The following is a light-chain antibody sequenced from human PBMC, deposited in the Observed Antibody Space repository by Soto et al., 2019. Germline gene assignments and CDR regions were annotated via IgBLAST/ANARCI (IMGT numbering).Light chain of an antibody. J-gene: IGLJ1*01. CDR1: SSNIGAGYD. CDR2: GNS. CDR3: QSYDSNLSGSPYV. V-gene: IGLV1-40*01. Sequence: QSVLTQPPSVSGAPGQRVTISCTGSSSNIGAGYDVHWYQQLPGTAPKLLIYGNSNRPSGVPDRFSGSKSGTSASLAITGLQAEDEADYYCQSYDSNLSGSPYVFGTGTKVTVL.